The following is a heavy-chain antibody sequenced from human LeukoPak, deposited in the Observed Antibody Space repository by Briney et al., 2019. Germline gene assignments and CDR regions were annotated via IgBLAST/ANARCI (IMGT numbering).Heavy chain of an antibody. V-gene: IGHV4-34*01. CDR2: INHSGSA. D-gene: IGHD3-3*01. J-gene: IGHJ3*02. CDR3: ASHQYYDLPGGAFDI. Sequence: PSETLSLTCAVYGGSFSGYYWSWIRQPPGKGLEWIGEINHSGSANYNPSLKSRVTISVDTSKNQFSLKLSSVTAADTAVYYCASHQYYDLPGGAFDIWGQGTMVTVSS. CDR1: GGSFSGYY.